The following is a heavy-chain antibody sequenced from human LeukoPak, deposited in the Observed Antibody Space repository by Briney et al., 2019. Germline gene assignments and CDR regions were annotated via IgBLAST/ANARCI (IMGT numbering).Heavy chain of an antibody. CDR2: INANSGGT. CDR1: GYTFTDYY. CDR3: ARGPFRNVDTAMIASRFDP. Sequence: ASVKVSCKASGYTFTDYYIHWVRQAPGQGREWMGWINANSGGTNYAQKFQGRVTMTRDTSITTAYMELKSLRSDDTAVFYCARGPFRNVDTAMIASRFDPWGQGTLVTVSS. V-gene: IGHV1-2*02. J-gene: IGHJ5*02. D-gene: IGHD5-18*01.